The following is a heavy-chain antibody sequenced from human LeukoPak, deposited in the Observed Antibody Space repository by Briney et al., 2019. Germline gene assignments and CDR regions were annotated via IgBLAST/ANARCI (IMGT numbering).Heavy chain of an antibody. CDR2: IIPIFGTA. CDR3: ARLIRTGTTNYYMDV. V-gene: IGHV1-69*05. J-gene: IGHJ6*03. CDR1: QGTFSRYA. D-gene: IGHD1-7*01. Sequence: SEKVPCKPSQGTFSRYAISWVRQAPAQGLEWLGGIIPIFGTANYAQKAQGRVTITTDESTSTAYMELSSLRSEDTAVYYCARLIRTGTTNYYMDVWGKGTTVTVSS.